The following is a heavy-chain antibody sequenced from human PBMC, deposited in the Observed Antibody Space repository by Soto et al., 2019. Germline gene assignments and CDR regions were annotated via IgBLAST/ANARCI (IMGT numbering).Heavy chain of an antibody. CDR1: GFVSNDYD. CDR2: ISFDGSNK. V-gene: IGHV3-30*03. CDR3: WRGIKGGLDA. Sequence: QVQLAESGGGVVQPGRSLRLSCATSGFVSNDYDIHWVRQAPGKGLAWLASISFDGSNKYYADSVKGRFTISRDNSKNTLSLQINSLGAEDTAVYYCWRGIKGGLDAWGPGTLVTVSS. D-gene: IGHD2-21*01. J-gene: IGHJ5*02.